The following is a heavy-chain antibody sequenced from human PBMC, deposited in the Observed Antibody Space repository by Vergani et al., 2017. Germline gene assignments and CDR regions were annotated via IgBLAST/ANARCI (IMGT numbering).Heavy chain of an antibody. J-gene: IGHJ5*02. V-gene: IGHV3-15*01. CDR2: IKSKTDGATT. CDR3: TTFNGQAWFDP. Sequence: EVQLVESGGGLVKPGGSLRLSCAASGFTFSNAWMSWVRQAPGKGLEWVGRIKSKTDGATTDYAAPVKGRFTISRDDSKNTLYLQMNSLKTEDTAVYYCTTFNGQAWFDPWGQGTLVTVSS. D-gene: IGHD4-17*01. CDR1: GFTFSNAW.